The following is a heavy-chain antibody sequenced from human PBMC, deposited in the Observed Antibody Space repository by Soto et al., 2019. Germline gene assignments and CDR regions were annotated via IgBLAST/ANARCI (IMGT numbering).Heavy chain of an antibody. CDR3: ARGKLDIVVVPAAIGALLYFDY. J-gene: IGHJ4*02. CDR2: INHSGST. D-gene: IGHD2-2*03. V-gene: IGHV4-34*01. Sequence: PSETLSLTCAVHGGSFSGYYWSWTRQPPGKGPEWIGEINHSGSTNYNPSLKSRVTISVDTSKNQFSLKLSSVTAADTAVYYCARGKLDIVVVPAAIGALLYFDYWGQGTLVTVSS. CDR1: GGSFSGYY.